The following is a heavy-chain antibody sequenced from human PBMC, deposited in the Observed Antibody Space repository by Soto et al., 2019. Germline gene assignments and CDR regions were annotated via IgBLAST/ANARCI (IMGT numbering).Heavy chain of an antibody. V-gene: IGHV3-23*01. CDR3: ANYYDSSGYYFRYFDY. Sequence: RLSCAASGFTFSSYAMSWVRQAPGKGLEWVSAISGSGGSTYYADSVKGRFTISRDNSKNTLYLQMNSLRAEDTAVYYCANYYDSSGYYFRYFDYWGQGTLVTVSS. CDR2: ISGSGGST. J-gene: IGHJ4*02. CDR1: GFTFSSYA. D-gene: IGHD3-22*01.